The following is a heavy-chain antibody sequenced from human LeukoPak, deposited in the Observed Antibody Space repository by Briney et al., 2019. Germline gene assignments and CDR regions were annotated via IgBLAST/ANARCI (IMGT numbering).Heavy chain of an antibody. CDR1: GGSISSGDYY. CDR2: IYYSGST. Sequence: SETLSLTCTVSGGSISSGDYYLSWIRQPPGKGLEWIGYIYYSGSTYYNPSLKSRVTISVDTSKNQFSLKLSSVTAADTAVYYCAREVVLMVYANYYMDVWGKGTTVTVSS. J-gene: IGHJ6*03. CDR3: AREVVLMVYANYYMDV. V-gene: IGHV4-30-4*08. D-gene: IGHD2-8*01.